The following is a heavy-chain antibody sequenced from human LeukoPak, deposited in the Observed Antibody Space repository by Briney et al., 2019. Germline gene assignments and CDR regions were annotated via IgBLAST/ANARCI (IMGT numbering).Heavy chain of an antibody. Sequence: PSETLSLTCTVSRGSISNHYWSWIRQSPGTGLEWIGFISYTGSTNYNPSLKSRVTISVDTSKNQFSLKLSSVTAADTAVYYCARGRDGYTDYYGMDVWGQGTTVTVSS. J-gene: IGHJ6*02. CDR1: RGSISNHY. CDR2: ISYTGST. CDR3: ARGRDGYTDYYGMDV. V-gene: IGHV4-59*11. D-gene: IGHD5-24*01.